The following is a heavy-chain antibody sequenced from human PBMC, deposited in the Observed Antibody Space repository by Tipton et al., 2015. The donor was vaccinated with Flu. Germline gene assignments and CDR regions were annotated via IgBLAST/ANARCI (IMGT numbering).Heavy chain of an antibody. Sequence: TLSLTCAVYGGSFSGYYWSWIRQPPGKGLEWIGEINHSGSTNYNPSLKSRVTISVDTSKNQFSLKLSSVTAADTAVYYCARENIVVVPAATYYYYYMDVWGKGTTVTVSS. CDR1: GGSFSGYY. CDR2: INHSGST. V-gene: IGHV4-34*01. D-gene: IGHD2-2*01. CDR3: ARENIVVVPAATYYYYYMDV. J-gene: IGHJ6*03.